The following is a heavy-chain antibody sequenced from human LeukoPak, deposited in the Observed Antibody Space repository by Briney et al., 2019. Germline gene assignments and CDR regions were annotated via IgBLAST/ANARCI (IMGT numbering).Heavy chain of an antibody. Sequence: SETLSLTCAVYGGSFSDYYWAWVRQSPGKGLEWIGQVSHTGNTNNNPPLKSRVRISADTSKNQFSLRLSSVTAADTAVYYCARDGGYCGDGGCYTDYWSQGTLVTVSS. J-gene: IGHJ4*02. CDR3: ARDGGYCGDGGCYTDY. CDR2: VSHTGNT. V-gene: IGHV4-34*01. D-gene: IGHD2-15*01. CDR1: GGSFSDYY.